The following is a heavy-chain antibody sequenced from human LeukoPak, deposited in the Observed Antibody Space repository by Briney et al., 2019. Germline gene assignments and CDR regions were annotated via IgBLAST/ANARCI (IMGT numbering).Heavy chain of an antibody. J-gene: IGHJ4*02. CDR3: AKGPYCSSTSCYFLRSGYIDY. Sequence: GGSLRLSCAASGFTFSSYAMSWVRQAPGKGLEWVSAISGSAGSTYYADSVKGRFTISRDNSKNTLYLQMNSLRAEDTAVYYCAKGPYCSSTSCYFLRSGYIDYWGQGTLVTVSS. V-gene: IGHV3-23*01. CDR2: ISGSAGST. D-gene: IGHD2-2*01. CDR1: GFTFSSYA.